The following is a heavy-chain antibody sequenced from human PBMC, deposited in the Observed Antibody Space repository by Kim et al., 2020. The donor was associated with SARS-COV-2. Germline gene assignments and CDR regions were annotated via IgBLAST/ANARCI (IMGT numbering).Heavy chain of an antibody. CDR1: GYTFTSYA. Sequence: ASVKVSFKASGYTFTSYAMHWVRQAPGQRLEWMGWINAGNGNTKYSQKFQGRVTITRDTSASTAYMELSSLRSEDTAVYYCARDQHYDFWSGFFFSDWGQGTLVTVSS. CDR3: ARDQHYDFWSGFFFSD. D-gene: IGHD3-3*01. J-gene: IGHJ4*02. V-gene: IGHV1-3*01. CDR2: INAGNGNT.